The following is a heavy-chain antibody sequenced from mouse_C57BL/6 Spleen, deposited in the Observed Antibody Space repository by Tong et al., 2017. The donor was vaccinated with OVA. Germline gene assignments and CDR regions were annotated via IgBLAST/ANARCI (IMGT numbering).Heavy chain of an antibody. D-gene: IGHD2-3*01. J-gene: IGHJ4*01. Sequence: EVQLQESGPELVKPGASVKIPCKASGYTFTDYNMDWVKQSHGKSLELIGDINPNNGGTIYNQKFKGKATLTVDKSSSTAYMQLKSLTSEDSAVYYCARSGYDPYYYAMDYWGQGTSVTVSS. V-gene: IGHV1-18*01. CDR3: ARSGYDPYYYAMDY. CDR1: GYTFTDYN. CDR2: INPNNGGT.